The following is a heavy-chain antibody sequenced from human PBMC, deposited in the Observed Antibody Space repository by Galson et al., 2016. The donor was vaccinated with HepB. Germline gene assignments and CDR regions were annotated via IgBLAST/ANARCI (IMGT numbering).Heavy chain of an antibody. Sequence: SLRLSCAASGFTFSSYAMSWVRQAPGKGLEWVSSISNTGGSRYYADSVTGRFSISRDSLQNTVYLQMDSLRAEDTAVYYCARPWTRARSDHEMIAYGLDVWGHGTTVTVTS. V-gene: IGHV3-23*01. CDR3: ARPWTRARSDHEMIAYGLDV. CDR2: ISNTGGSR. J-gene: IGHJ6*02. CDR1: GFTFSSYA. D-gene: IGHD2-21*01.